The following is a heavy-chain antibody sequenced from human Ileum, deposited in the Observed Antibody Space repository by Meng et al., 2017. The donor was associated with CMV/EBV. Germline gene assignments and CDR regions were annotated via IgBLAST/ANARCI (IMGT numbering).Heavy chain of an antibody. CDR1: GGPIIISSYY. Sequence: SETLSLPCPVSGGPIIISSYYWGWMRQPPGKGLEWIWSIHYSGSTYHNPSLKSRVTILVDMSKSQFSLKLSSVTAADTAVYYCARGRYPRYWFDPWGQGTLVTVSS. J-gene: IGHJ5*02. V-gene: IGHV4-39*07. CDR3: ARGRYPRYWFDP. CDR2: IHYSGST. D-gene: IGHD2-15*01.